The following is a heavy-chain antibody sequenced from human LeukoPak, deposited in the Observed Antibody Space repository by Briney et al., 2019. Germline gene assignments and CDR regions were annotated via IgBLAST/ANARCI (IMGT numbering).Heavy chain of an antibody. Sequence: QPGGSLRLSCAASGFTFRSYEMNWVRQAPGKGLEWVSYIGTSGSTINYADSVKGRFTISRDNAKNSLYLRMNSLRVEDTAVYYCARGYSSGWIGLCVDYWGQGTPVTVSS. D-gene: IGHD6-19*01. J-gene: IGHJ4*02. CDR2: IGTSGSTI. V-gene: IGHV3-48*03. CDR1: GFTFRSYE. CDR3: ARGYSSGWIGLCVDY.